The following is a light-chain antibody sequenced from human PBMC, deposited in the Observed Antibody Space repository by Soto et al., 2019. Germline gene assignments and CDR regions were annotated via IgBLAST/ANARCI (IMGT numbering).Light chain of an antibody. CDR2: EVN. Sequence: QSALTQPPSASGSPGQSVAISCTGPSSDVGGYNYVSWYQQHPGKAPNLMIYEVNKRPSGVPDRVSGSKSGNTASLTVSGLQAEDEADYYCSSYAGSSNVFGTGTKRTVL. J-gene: IGLJ1*01. CDR1: SSDVGGYNY. CDR3: SSYAGSSNV. V-gene: IGLV2-8*01.